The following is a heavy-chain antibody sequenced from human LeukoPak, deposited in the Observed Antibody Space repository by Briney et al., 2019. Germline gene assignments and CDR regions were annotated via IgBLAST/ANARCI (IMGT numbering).Heavy chain of an antibody. Sequence: ASVKVSCKASGYTFTSYGIGWVRQAPGQGLEWMGWISAYNGNTNYAQKLQGRVTMTTDTSTSTAYMELRSLRSDDTAVYYCARGRRDGYNLRNFDYWGQGTLVTVSS. V-gene: IGHV1-18*01. CDR1: GYTFTSYG. CDR3: ARGRRDGYNLRNFDY. J-gene: IGHJ4*02. CDR2: ISAYNGNT. D-gene: IGHD5-24*01.